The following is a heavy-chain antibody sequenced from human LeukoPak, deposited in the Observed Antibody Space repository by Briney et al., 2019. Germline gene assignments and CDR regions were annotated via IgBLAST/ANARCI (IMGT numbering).Heavy chain of an antibody. J-gene: IGHJ4*02. V-gene: IGHV4-39*07. D-gene: IGHD5-12*01. CDR3: ARIGYDYGYYFDY. Sequence: SETLSLTCTVPGGSISSSSYYWGWIRQPPGKGLEWIGSIYYSGSTYYNPSLKSRVTISVDTSKNQFSLKLSSVTAADTAVYYCARIGYDYGYYFDYWGQGTLVTVSS. CDR2: IYYSGST. CDR1: GGSISSSSYY.